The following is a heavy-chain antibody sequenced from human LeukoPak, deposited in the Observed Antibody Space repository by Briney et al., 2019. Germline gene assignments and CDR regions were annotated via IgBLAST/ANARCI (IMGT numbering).Heavy chain of an antibody. D-gene: IGHD5-12*01. CDR1: GGTFSSYT. CDR3: ARSVGYSGYGIDY. Sequence: ASVKVSCKASGGTFSSYTISWVRQAPGXGLEWMGGIIPIFGTTNYAQKFQGRVTITADDSTSTAYMELSSLRSEDTAVYYCARSVGYSGYGIDYWGQGTLVTVSS. J-gene: IGHJ4*02. V-gene: IGHV1-69*13. CDR2: IIPIFGTT.